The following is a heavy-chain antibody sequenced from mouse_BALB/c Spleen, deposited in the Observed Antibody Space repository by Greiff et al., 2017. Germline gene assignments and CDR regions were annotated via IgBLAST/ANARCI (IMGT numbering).Heavy chain of an antibody. J-gene: IGHJ3*01. CDR2: IWAGGST. CDR3: ARDRGNYGAWFAY. V-gene: IGHV2-9*02. Sequence: VQRVESGPGLVAPSQSLSITCTVSGFSLTSYGVHWVRQPPGKGLEWLGVIWAGGSTNYNSALMSRLSISKDNSKSQVFLKMNSLQTDDTAMYYCARDRGNYGAWFAYWGQGTLVTVSA. D-gene: IGHD2-1*01. CDR1: GFSLTSYG.